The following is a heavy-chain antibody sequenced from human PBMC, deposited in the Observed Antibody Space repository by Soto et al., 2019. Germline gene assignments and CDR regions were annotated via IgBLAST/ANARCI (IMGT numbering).Heavy chain of an antibody. CDR1: GVTFSSYS. CDR2: ISSSSSYI. D-gene: IGHD3-16*02. J-gene: IGHJ4*02. Sequence: WSLRLSCAASGVTFSSYSMSWVRQAPGTGLEWFSCISSSSSYISYADSLKGRFTTSRDNAKNSLYLQMNRLRAESTAVYYCASKSKFIAQFAYWGQRVLVTAS. V-gene: IGHV3-21*01. CDR3: ASKSKFIAQFAY.